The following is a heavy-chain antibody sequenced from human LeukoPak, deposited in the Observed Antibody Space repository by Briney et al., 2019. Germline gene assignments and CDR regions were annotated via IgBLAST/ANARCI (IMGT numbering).Heavy chain of an antibody. V-gene: IGHV3-53*01. CDR3: ASARESCIGSSCYEYFHH. CDR1: GFTVTAKS. Sequence: GGSLRLSCAASGFTVTAKSMAWVRQAPGRGLEWVSVFYSPGSTYYADSVHGRFTISRDTSLNTLFLQMNSLRVEDTAVYYCASARESCIGSSCYEYFHHWGQGTPLTVSS. J-gene: IGHJ1*01. D-gene: IGHD2-2*01. CDR2: FYSPGST.